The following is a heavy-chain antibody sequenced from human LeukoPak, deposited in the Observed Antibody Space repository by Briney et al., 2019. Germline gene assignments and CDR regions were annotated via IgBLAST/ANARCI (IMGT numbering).Heavy chain of an antibody. Sequence: ASVNVSCKTSGYTFTTYVITGVRQAPGQGLEWMGWVSAYNGNTAYAQKFQGGVTVTTDTSTRTASMDLRSLRSDDTAVYYCAIVDTTVGFDYWGQGTLVTVSS. CDR1: GYTFTTYV. D-gene: IGHD5-18*01. J-gene: IGHJ4*02. CDR2: VSAYNGNT. V-gene: IGHV1-18*04. CDR3: AIVDTTVGFDY.